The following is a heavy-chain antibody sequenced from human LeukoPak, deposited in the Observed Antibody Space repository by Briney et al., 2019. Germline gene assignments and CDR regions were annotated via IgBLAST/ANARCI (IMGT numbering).Heavy chain of an antibody. J-gene: IGHJ1*01. CDR2: ISGSGGST. V-gene: IGHV3-23*01. CDR3: AKESYGDYLKYFQH. CDR1: GLTFSSYA. Sequence: GGSLRLSCAASGLTFSSYAMSWVRQAPGKGLEWVSAISGSGGSTYYADSVKGRFTISRDNSKNPLYLQMNSLRAEDTAVYYCAKESYGDYLKYFQHWGQGTLVTVSS. D-gene: IGHD4-17*01.